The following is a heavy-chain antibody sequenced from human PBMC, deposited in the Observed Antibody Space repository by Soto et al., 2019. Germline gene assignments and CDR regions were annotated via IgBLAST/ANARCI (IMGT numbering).Heavy chain of an antibody. CDR1: GFTFTEAW. D-gene: IGHD2-2*01. Sequence: PGGSLRLSCAASGFTFTEAWMNWVRQAPGKGLEWVAVISYDGSNKYYADSVKGRFTISRDNSKNTLYLQMNSLRAEDTAVYYCAKDRARYQLSLEDVWGQGTTVTVSS. CDR3: AKDRARYQLSLEDV. V-gene: IGHV3-30*18. CDR2: ISYDGSNK. J-gene: IGHJ6*02.